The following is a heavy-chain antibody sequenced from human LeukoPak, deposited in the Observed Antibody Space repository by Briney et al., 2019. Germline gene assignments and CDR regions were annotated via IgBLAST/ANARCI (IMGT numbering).Heavy chain of an antibody. V-gene: IGHV3-7*01. CDR2: IKQDGSEK. D-gene: IGHD3-9*01. Sequence: TGGSLRLSCAASGFTFSSYWMSWVRQAPGKGLEWVANIKQDGSEKYYVDSVKGRFTISRDNAKNSMYLQMNSLRAEDTAVYYCARDEIYYDILIGYRHFDYWGQGTLVTVFS. CDR3: ARDEIYYDILIGYRHFDY. J-gene: IGHJ4*02. CDR1: GFTFSSYW.